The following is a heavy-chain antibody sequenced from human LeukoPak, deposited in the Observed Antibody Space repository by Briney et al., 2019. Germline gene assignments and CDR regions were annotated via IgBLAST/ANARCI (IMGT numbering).Heavy chain of an antibody. CDR1: GGSISSYY. J-gene: IGHJ4*02. CDR3: ARVGDSSGYYHNPYDY. V-gene: IGHV4-4*07. Sequence: PSETLSLTCTVSGGSISSYYWSWIRQPAGKGLEWIGRIYTSGSTNYNPSLKSRVTMSVDTSKNQFSLKLSSVTAADTAVYYCARVGDSSGYYHNPYDYWGQGTLVTVSS. CDR2: IYTSGST. D-gene: IGHD3-22*01.